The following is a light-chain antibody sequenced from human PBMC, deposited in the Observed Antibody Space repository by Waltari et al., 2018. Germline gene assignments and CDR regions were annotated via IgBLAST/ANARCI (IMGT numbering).Light chain of an antibody. CDR2: AAS. J-gene: IGKJ1*01. V-gene: IGKV1-39*01. CDR1: QNIKTF. CDR3: QQTYSTPRA. Sequence: DIQMTQSPSSLSASVGDRVTITCRASQNIKTFLNWYQQKPGKAPNLLIYAASSLQSGVPSRFSGSGSGTYFTLTISSLQPEDVATYYCQQTYSTPRAFGQGTKVEIK.